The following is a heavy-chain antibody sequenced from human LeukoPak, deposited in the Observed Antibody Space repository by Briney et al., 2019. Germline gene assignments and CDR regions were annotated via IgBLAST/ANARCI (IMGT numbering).Heavy chain of an antibody. J-gene: IGHJ4*02. CDR2: IYYSGST. CDR1: GGSISSSSYY. CDR3: ARAPKTSSGWYY. Sequence: KTSETLSLTCTVSGGSISSSSYYWGWIRQPPGKGLEWVGSIYYSGSTYYNPSLKSRVTISVDTSKNQFSLKLSSVTAADTAVYYCARAPKTSSGWYYWGQGTLVTVSS. D-gene: IGHD6-19*01. V-gene: IGHV4-39*07.